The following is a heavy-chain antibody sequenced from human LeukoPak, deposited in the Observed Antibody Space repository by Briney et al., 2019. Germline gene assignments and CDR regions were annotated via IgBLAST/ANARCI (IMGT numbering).Heavy chain of an antibody. CDR1: GFTFSSYA. D-gene: IGHD1-7*01. Sequence: GGSLRLSCAASGFTFSSYAMHWVRQAPGKGLEWVAVIPYDGSNKYYADSVKGRFTISRDNSKNTLYLQMNSLRAEDTAVYYCARDPQGTTLSFYYYGMDVWGQGTTVTVSS. CDR2: IPYDGSNK. J-gene: IGHJ6*02. V-gene: IGHV3-30-3*01. CDR3: ARDPQGTTLSFYYYGMDV.